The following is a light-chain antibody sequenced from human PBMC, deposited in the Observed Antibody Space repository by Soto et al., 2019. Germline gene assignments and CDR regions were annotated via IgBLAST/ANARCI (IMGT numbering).Light chain of an antibody. V-gene: IGKV3-20*01. Sequence: EIVLTQSPGTLSLSPGERGTLSCMASQTVNSNYLAWYQRKPGQAPRLLIYGASNRATDIPHRFSGSGSGTVFTLTITRLGPEDFAVYYCQQYGSSPPTFGQGTKVEIK. J-gene: IGKJ1*01. CDR3: QQYGSSPPT. CDR1: QTVNSNY. CDR2: GAS.